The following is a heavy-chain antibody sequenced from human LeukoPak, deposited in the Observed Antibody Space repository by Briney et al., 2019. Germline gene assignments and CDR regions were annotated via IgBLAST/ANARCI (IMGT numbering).Heavy chain of an antibody. CDR2: IYYSGST. Sequence: SETLSLTCTVSGGSISSYYWSWIRQPPGKGLEWIGYIYYSGSTNYNPSLKSRVTISVDTSKNQISLKLSSVTAADTAVYYCARGPNGDDSFYFDFWGQGTLVTVSS. V-gene: IGHV4-59*08. D-gene: IGHD5-12*01. CDR3: ARGPNGDDSFYFDF. CDR1: GGSISSYY. J-gene: IGHJ4*02.